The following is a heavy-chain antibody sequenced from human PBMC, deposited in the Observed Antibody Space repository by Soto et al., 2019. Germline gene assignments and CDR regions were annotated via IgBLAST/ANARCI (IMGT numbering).Heavy chain of an antibody. CDR1: GYTFSDYK. V-gene: IGHV1-2*02. CDR2: INPRSDVT. Sequence: ASVKVSCKASGYTFSDYKIHWLRQAPGQGLEWMGWINPRSDVTNYAHKFKDRVTMTRDTSTSTVYMDLSRLTFDDTAVYYCARGAMLSAAISTSFDPWGQGTQVTISS. D-gene: IGHD2-2*01. CDR3: ARGAMLSAAISTSFDP. J-gene: IGHJ5*02.